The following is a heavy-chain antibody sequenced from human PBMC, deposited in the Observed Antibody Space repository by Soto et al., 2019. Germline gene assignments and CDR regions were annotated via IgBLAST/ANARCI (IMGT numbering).Heavy chain of an antibody. Sequence: QVQLVQSGAEAKKPGSSVNVSCKASGGTLSSYSISWVRQAPGQGLEWMGGITPFLGTTNYAQKFQGRVRITADESTSTVYMELSSLRSEDTAMYYCARGWGYDSNDYYYAYWGQGTLVIVSS. CDR1: GGTLSSYS. V-gene: IGHV1-69*01. D-gene: IGHD3-22*01. J-gene: IGHJ4*02. CDR3: ARGWGYDSNDYYYAY. CDR2: ITPFLGTT.